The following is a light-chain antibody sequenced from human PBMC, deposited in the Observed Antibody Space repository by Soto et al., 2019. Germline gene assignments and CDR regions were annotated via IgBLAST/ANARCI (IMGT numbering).Light chain of an antibody. CDR3: QQYDNWPRT. CDR1: QSISSN. J-gene: IGKJ1*01. Sequence: ETVMTQSPATLSVSPGERATLSCRASQSISSNLAWYQQKPGQAPRLLIYGASTRATGVPARFSGGGSGTEFTLTVSSLQSEDFAVYHCQQYDNWPRTFGQGTKVEIK. V-gene: IGKV3-15*01. CDR2: GAS.